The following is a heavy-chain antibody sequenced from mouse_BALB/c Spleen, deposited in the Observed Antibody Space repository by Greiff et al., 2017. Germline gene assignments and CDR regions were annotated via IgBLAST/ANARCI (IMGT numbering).Heavy chain of an antibody. CDR2: IDPETGGT. V-gene: IGHV1-15*01. CDR3: TRCGDYTWFAY. CDR1: GYTFTDYD. D-gene: IGHD2-4*01. Sequence: QVQLKQSGAELVRPGASVTLSCKASGYTFTDYDMHWVKLTPVHGLEWIGAIDPETGGTAYNQKFKGKATLTADKSSSTAYMELRSLTSEDSAVYYCTRCGDYTWFAYWGQGTLVTVSA. J-gene: IGHJ3*01.